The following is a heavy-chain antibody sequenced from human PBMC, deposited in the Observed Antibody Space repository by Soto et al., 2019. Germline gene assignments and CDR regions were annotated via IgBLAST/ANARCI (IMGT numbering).Heavy chain of an antibody. D-gene: IGHD4-17*01. Sequence: SETLSLTCAVSGGSISSGGYSWSWIRQPPGKGLEWIGYIYHSGSTYYNPSLKSRVTISVDRSKNQFSLKLSSVTAADTAVYYCARGVTTVTTFDYWGQGTLVNVSS. J-gene: IGHJ4*02. CDR1: GGSISSGGYS. CDR2: IYHSGST. V-gene: IGHV4-30-2*01. CDR3: ARGVTTVTTFDY.